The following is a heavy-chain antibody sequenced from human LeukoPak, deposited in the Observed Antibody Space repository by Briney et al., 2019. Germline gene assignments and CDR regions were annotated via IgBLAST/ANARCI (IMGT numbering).Heavy chain of an antibody. CDR3: ARVYGPDMVATSHFDS. J-gene: IGHJ4*02. Sequence: SVKVSCKASGGTFSSYAISWVRQAPGQGLEWMGGIIPIFGTANYAQKFQGRVAITADKSTSTAYMELSSLRSEDTAVYYCARVYGPDMVATSHFDSWGQGALVTVSS. D-gene: IGHD5-12*01. CDR2: IIPIFGTA. CDR1: GGTFSSYA. V-gene: IGHV1-69*06.